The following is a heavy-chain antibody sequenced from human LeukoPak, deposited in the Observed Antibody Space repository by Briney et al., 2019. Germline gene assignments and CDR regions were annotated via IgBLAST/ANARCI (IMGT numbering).Heavy chain of an antibody. D-gene: IGHD6-19*01. V-gene: IGHV4-39*07. CDR1: GGSISSSSYY. CDR2: IYYSGST. Sequence: SETLSLTCTVSGGSISSSSYYWGWIRQPPGKGLEWIGSIYYSGSTYYNPSLKSRVTISVDTSKNQFSLKLSSVTAADTAVYYCARGSGWWYYFDYWGQGTLVTVSS. CDR3: ARGSGWWYYFDY. J-gene: IGHJ4*02.